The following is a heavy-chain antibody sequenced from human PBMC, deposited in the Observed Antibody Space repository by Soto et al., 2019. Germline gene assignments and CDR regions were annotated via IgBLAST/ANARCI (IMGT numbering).Heavy chain of an antibody. D-gene: IGHD3-3*01. CDR2: IIPIFGTA. CDR3: AXXXXXXFXXXXEISIDYYYGLDV. Sequence: VKVSCKASGGTFSSYAISWVRQAPGQGLEWMGGIIPIFGTANYAQKFQGRVTITADESTSTAYMELSSLRSEDTAVYYCAXXXXXXFXXXXEISIDYYYGLDVWGQGTTVTVSS. V-gene: IGHV1-69*13. CDR1: GGTFSSYA. J-gene: IGHJ6*02.